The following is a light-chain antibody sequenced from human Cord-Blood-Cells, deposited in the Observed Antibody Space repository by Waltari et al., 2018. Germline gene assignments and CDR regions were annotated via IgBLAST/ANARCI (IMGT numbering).Light chain of an antibody. J-gene: IGKJ1*01. V-gene: IGKV4-1*01. CDR2: WAS. CDR1: QSVLYSSNNKNY. CDR3: QQYYRTPT. Sequence: DIVMTQSPDSLAVSLGERATINCKSSQSVLYSSNNKNYLPWYQQKPGQPPKLLIYWASTRESGVPDRISGSGSGTNFTLTISSLQAEDVAVYYCQQYYRTPTFRQRTKGEIK.